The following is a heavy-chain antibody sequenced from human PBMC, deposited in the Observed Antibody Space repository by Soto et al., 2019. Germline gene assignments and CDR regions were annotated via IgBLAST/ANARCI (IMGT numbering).Heavy chain of an antibody. V-gene: IGHV4-59*01. CDR3: ARVAVPATTRWFDP. CDR1: GGSISSYY. Sequence: SETLSLTCTVSGGSISSYYWSWIRQPPGKGLEWIGYIYYSGSTNYNPSLKSRVTISVDTSKNQFSLKLSSVTAADTAVYYCARVAVPATTRWFDPWGPGTLVIVS. D-gene: IGHD2-2*01. CDR2: IYYSGST. J-gene: IGHJ5*02.